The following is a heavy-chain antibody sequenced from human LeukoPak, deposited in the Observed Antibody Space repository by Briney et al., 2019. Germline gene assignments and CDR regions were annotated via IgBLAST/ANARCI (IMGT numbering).Heavy chain of an antibody. CDR2: NGNS. V-gene: IGHV4-61*08. D-gene: IGHD3-22*01. CDR1: GASVSSGGYA. CDR3: ARQEEIVVVNWFDP. Sequence: SETLSLTCAVSGASVSSGGYAWSWIRLPPGKGLEWIGYNGNSNYNPSLKSRVTISVDTSKNQFSMKLSSVTAADTAVYYCARQEEIVVVNWFDPWGQGTLVTVSS. J-gene: IGHJ5*02.